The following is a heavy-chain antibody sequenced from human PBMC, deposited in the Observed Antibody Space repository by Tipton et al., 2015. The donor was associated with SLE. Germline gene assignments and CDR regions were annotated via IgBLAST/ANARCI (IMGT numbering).Heavy chain of an antibody. CDR1: GFAFSRYD. CDR3: AGGTGAYFDH. Sequence: SLRLSCAASGFAFSRYDMHWVRQVTGRGLEWISAVGTTADRYYSDSVKGRFTVSRDNSKNTLYLQMNRLRVEGTAVYYCAGGTGAYFDHWGQGTLVTVSS. V-gene: IGHV3-13*01. CDR2: VGTTADR. D-gene: IGHD3-16*01. J-gene: IGHJ4*02.